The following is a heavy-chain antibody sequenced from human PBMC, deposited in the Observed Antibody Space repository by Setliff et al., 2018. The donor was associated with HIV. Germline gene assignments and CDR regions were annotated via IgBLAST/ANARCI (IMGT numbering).Heavy chain of an antibody. CDR1: GFAFVDFA. CDR3: ARHWGRDLGHAFEG. Sequence: RGGSLRLSCAASGFAFVDFAMTWVRQRPGKGPEWVSYINWNGGRTDFADSVKGRFSISRDNVERYVFLEMNDLRPEDTALYYCARHWGRDLGHAFEGWGQGTMVTVSS. CDR2: INWNGGRT. J-gene: IGHJ3*01. D-gene: IGHD3-16*01. V-gene: IGHV3-20*04.